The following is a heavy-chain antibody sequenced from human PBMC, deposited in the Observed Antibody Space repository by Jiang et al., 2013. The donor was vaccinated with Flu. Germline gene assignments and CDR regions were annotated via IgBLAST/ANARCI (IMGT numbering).Heavy chain of an antibody. CDR2: INPIFGTP. V-gene: IGHV1-69*01. CDR1: GGTFSRFG. Sequence: GAEVKKPGSSVKVSCKASGGTFSRFGFSWVRQAPGQGLEWMGGINPIFGTPIYAQKFQGRVTISADESTSTIYMEVNSLTSDDTALYYCSRRALYDDSGYPRVCYYGMDVWGQGTTVTVSS. J-gene: IGHJ6*02. CDR3: SRRALYDDSGYPRVCYYGMDV. D-gene: IGHD3-22*01.